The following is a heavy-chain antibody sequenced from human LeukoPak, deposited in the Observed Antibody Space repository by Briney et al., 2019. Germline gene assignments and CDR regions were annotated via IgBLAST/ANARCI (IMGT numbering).Heavy chain of an antibody. Sequence: SETLSLTCTVSGGSISSGGYYWSWIRQHPGKGLEWIGYIYYSGSTYYNPSLKSRVTISVDTSKNQFSLKLGSVTAADTAVYYCARVMGYCSSTSCYSVNWFDPWGQGTLVTVSS. CDR3: ARVMGYCSSTSCYSVNWFDP. CDR1: GGSISSGGYY. CDR2: IYYSGST. J-gene: IGHJ5*02. V-gene: IGHV4-31*03. D-gene: IGHD2-2*02.